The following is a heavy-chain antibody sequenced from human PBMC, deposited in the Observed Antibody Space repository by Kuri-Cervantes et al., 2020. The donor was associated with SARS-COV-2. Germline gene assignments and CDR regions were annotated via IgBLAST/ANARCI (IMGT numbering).Heavy chain of an antibody. CDR1: GFKFSRTD. D-gene: IGHD2-8*01. J-gene: IGHJ4*02. Sequence: GGSMRLSCATSGFKFSRTDMRWVRQAPGKGREWVAVIPHDGKHKKCIASGKGRFTNSRDNSKNTLCLNMSSLGAEDTAMYYGARDLVGVLDSWGQGTLVTVSS. CDR2: IPHDGKHK. V-gene: IGHV3-30*03. CDR3: ARDLVGVLDS.